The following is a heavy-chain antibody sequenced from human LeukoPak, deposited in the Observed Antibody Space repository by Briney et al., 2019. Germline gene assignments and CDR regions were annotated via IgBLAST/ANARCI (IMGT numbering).Heavy chain of an antibody. J-gene: IGHJ6*03. D-gene: IGHD6-6*01. CDR2: INSDGSST. Sequence: GGSLRLSCAASGFTFSSYWMRWVRQAPGKGLVWVSRINSDGSSTSYADSVKGRFTISRDNAKNTLYLQMNSLRAEDTAVYYCARDGWQLVHYYYYYMDVWGKGTTVTVSS. V-gene: IGHV3-74*01. CDR1: GFTFSSYW. CDR3: ARDGWQLVHYYYYYMDV.